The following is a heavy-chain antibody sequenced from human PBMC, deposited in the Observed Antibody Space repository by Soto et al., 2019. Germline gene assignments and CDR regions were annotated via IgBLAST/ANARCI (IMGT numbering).Heavy chain of an antibody. V-gene: IGHV1-69*13. D-gene: IGHD3-22*01. CDR3: ARDYYDSSGYYNYYYGMDV. CDR2: IIPIFGTA. Sequence: ASVKVSCKASGGTFSSYAISWVQQAPGQGLERMGGIIPIFGTANYAQKFQGRVTITADEFTSTAYMELSSLRSEDTAVYYCARDYYDSSGYYNYYYGMDVWGQGTTVTVSS. CDR1: GGTFSSYA. J-gene: IGHJ6*02.